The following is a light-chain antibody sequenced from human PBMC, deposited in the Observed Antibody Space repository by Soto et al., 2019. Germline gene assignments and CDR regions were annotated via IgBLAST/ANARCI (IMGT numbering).Light chain of an antibody. V-gene: IGKV1-5*01. J-gene: IGKJ4*01. CDR2: DAS. Sequence: DIQMTQSPSTLSASVGDRVTITCRASQNIDLSLAWYQQKPGKAPKLLIYDASNLESGVPSRFSGSGSGTEFTLTISSLQPDDFATYYCQQYNPLTFGGGTKVDIK. CDR3: QQYNPLT. CDR1: QNIDLS.